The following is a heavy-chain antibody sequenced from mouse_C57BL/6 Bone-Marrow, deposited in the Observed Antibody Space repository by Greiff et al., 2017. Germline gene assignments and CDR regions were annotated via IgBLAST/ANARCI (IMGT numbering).Heavy chain of an antibody. Sequence: QVQLQQPGAELVKPGASVKMSCKASGYTFTSYWITWVKQRPGQGLEWIGDIYPGSGSTNYNEKFKSKATLTADTSSSTAYMQLSSLTSEDSAVLYCGRGGDGYYGYYFDYWGQGTTLTVSS. CDR2: IYPGSGST. J-gene: IGHJ2*01. CDR3: GRGGDGYYGYYFDY. CDR1: GYTFTSYW. D-gene: IGHD2-3*01. V-gene: IGHV1-55*01.